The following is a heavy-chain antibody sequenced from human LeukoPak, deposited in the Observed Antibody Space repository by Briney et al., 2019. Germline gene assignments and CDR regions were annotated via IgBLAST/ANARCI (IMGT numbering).Heavy chain of an antibody. D-gene: IGHD3-22*01. Sequence: PGGSLRLSCAASGSIFSSFSFNWVRQGPGKGLEWVSSINTVATYIYYADSVKGRFTISRDNAKNSLYLQMNSLRAEDTGVYYCARLRRNTDRSGFYYYYDYWGPGTLVTVSS. V-gene: IGHV3-21*06. CDR2: INTVATYI. CDR1: GSIFSSFS. CDR3: ARLRRNTDRSGFYYYYDY. J-gene: IGHJ4*02.